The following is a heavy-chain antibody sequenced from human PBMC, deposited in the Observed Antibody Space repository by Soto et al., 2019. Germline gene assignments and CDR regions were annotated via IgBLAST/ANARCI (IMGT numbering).Heavy chain of an antibody. Sequence: SVKVSCKASGGTFSSYTISWVRQAPGQGLEWMGRIIPILGIANYAQKFQGRVTITADKSTSTAYMELSSLRSEDTAVYYCARDLVAVAGTNWFDPWGQGTLVTVSS. J-gene: IGHJ5*02. CDR2: IIPILGIA. D-gene: IGHD6-19*01. CDR3: ARDLVAVAGTNWFDP. V-gene: IGHV1-69*04. CDR1: GGTFSSYT.